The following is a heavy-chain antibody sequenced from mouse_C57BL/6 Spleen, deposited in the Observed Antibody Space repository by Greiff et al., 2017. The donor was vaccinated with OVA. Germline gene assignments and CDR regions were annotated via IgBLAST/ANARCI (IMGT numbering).Heavy chain of an antibody. J-gene: IGHJ2*01. D-gene: IGHD2-4*01. CDR2: IYPGGGYT. V-gene: IGHV1-63*01. CDR1: GYTFTNYW. CDR3: ARSLDYDPYYFDY. Sequence: QVQLQQSGAELVRPGPSVKMSCKASGYTFTNYWIGWAKQRPGHGLEWIGDIYPGGGYTNYNEKFKGKATLTADKSSSTAYMQFSSLTSEDSAIYYCARSLDYDPYYFDYWGQGTTLTVSS.